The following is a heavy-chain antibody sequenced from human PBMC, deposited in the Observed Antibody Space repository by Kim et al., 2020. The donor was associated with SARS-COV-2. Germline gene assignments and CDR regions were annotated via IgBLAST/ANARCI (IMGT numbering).Heavy chain of an antibody. Sequence: SETLSLTCTVSGDSISSGSFYWTWIRQHPGKGLEWIGYIHHSGRTYYNPSLKSRVIISQDTSRNQFSLRLTSVTAADTAVYYCAKDTTSSGKLDYWGQGT. V-gene: IGHV4-31*03. CDR2: IHHSGRT. CDR1: GDSISSGSFY. D-gene: IGHD2-2*01. J-gene: IGHJ4*02. CDR3: AKDTTSSGKLDY.